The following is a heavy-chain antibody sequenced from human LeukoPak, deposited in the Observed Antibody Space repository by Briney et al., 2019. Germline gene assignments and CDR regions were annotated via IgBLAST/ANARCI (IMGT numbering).Heavy chain of an antibody. V-gene: IGHV3-74*01. CDR2: IISDASST. CDR1: GFTFSSYW. D-gene: IGHD3-10*01. J-gene: IGHJ5*01. CDR3: ARAYGSGTFNWIDS. Sequence: GGSLRLSCAASGFTFSSYWMHWVRQAPGKGLFWVSRIISDASSTLYADSVKGRFTISRDNAKNTLYLQMNSLRAEDTAVYYCARAYGSGTFNWIDSWGQGTLVSVSS.